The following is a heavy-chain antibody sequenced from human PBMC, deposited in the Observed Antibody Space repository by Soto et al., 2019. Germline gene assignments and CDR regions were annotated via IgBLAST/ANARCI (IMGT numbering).Heavy chain of an antibody. CDR2: INPSGGST. D-gene: IGHD3-3*02. CDR3: ARILADGNDPNYYYGMDV. CDR1: GYTFTSYY. Sequence: ASVKVSCKASGYTFTSYYMHWVRQAPGQGLEWMGIINPSGGSTSYAQKFQGRVTMTRDTSTSTVYMELSSLRSEDTAVYYCARILADGNDPNYYYGMDVWGQGTTVTVSS. J-gene: IGHJ6*02. V-gene: IGHV1-46*01.